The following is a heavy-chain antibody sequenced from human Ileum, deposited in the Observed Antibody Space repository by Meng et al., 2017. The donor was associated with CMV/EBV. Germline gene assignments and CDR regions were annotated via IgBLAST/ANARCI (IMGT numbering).Heavy chain of an antibody. CDR2: INTDSGGT. CDR3: ARGRMDY. CDR1: GYIFTAYY. Sequence: ASVKVSCKASGYIFTAYYIHWVRQAPGQGLEWMGWINTDSGGTNYAQKLQSRVTMTRDTSITTAYMELSRLTSDDTAVYYCARGRMDYWGQGALVTVSS. J-gene: IGHJ4*02. V-gene: IGHV1-2*02.